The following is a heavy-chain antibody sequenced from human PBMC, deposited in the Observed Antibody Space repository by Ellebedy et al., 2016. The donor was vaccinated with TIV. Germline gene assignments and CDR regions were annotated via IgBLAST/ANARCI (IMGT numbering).Heavy chain of an antibody. V-gene: IGHV3-30*18. CDR2: LSYDGSNK. D-gene: IGHD1-14*01. J-gene: IGHJ4*02. CDR1: GFTFSSYG. CDR3: AKARKTLTTVGLFDY. Sequence: PGGSLRLSCAASGFTFSSYGLHWVPQAPGKGLEWVAVLSYDGSNKYYADSVKGRFTISRDNSKNTLYLQMNSLRAEDTAVYYCAKARKTLTTVGLFDYWGQGTLVTVSS.